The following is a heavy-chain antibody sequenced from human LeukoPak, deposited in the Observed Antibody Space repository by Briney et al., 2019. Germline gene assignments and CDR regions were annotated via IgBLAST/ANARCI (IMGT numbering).Heavy chain of an antibody. V-gene: IGHV1-46*01. J-gene: IGHJ4*02. CDR2: IYPRDGST. Sequence: ASVTVSCKASGYTFTNNYLHWVRQAPGQGLEWMGMIYPRDGSTSYAQNFQGRVTVTRDTSTTTVHMELRGLRSEDTAVYYCARDQEGFDYWGQGTVVTVSS. CDR3: ARDQEGFDY. CDR1: GYTFTNNY.